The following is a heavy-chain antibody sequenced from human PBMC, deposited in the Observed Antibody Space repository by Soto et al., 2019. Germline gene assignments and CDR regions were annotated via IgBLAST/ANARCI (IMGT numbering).Heavy chain of an antibody. CDR2: ISSSNSYT. J-gene: IGHJ3*02. CDR1: GFTFSDYY. V-gene: IGHV3-11*05. Sequence: QVQLVESGGGLVKPGGSLRLSCAASGFTFSDYYMSWIRQAPGKGLEWVSYISSSNSYTNYADSVKGRFTISRDNAKNSLYLQMNSLRAEDTAVYYCARDADILTGSDAFDIWGQGTMVTFSS. D-gene: IGHD3-9*01. CDR3: ARDADILTGSDAFDI.